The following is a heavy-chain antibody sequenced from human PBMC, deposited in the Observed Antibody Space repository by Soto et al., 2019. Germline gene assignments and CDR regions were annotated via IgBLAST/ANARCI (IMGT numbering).Heavy chain of an antibody. CDR3: AHFDVLAAANDAFDI. Sequence: GLDLEWLALIYWDDDKRYSPSLESRLTITKDTSKNQVVLTMTNMDPVDTATYYCAHFDVLAAANDAFDIWGQGTMVTVSS. V-gene: IGHV2-5*02. J-gene: IGHJ3*02. CDR2: IYWDDDK. D-gene: IGHD6-13*01.